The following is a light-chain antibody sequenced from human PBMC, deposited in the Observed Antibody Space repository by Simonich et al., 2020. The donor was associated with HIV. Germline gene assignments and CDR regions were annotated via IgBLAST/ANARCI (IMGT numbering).Light chain of an antibody. CDR2: EQN. J-gene: IGLJ2*01. Sequence: QSVLTQPPSVSAAPGQKVTISCSGSSSKIGNNYVSWYQQLPGTAPKLLIYEQNMRPSGIPDRFSGSKSGTSATLAITGLQTGDEADYYCGTWDSSLGAVVFGGGTKLTVL. V-gene: IGLV1-51*01. CDR3: GTWDSSLGAVV. CDR1: SSKIGNNY.